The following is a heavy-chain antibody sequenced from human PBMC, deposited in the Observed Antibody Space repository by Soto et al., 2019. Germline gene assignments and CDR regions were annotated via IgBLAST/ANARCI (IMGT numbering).Heavy chain of an antibody. CDR2: IYYSGST. CDR1: GGSISSGGYY. J-gene: IGHJ4*02. CDR3: ARVSGTTGYY. D-gene: IGHD1-1*01. V-gene: IGHV4-31*01. Sequence: QVQLQESGPGLVKPSQTLSLTCTVSGGSISSGGYYWSWIRQHPGKGLEWIGYIYYSGSTYYNPSLKXXVXIXXDTSKNQFSLKLSSVTAADTAVYYCARVSGTTGYYWGQGTLVTVSS.